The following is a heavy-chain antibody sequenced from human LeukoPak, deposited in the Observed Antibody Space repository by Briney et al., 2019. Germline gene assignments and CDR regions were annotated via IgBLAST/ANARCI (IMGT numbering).Heavy chain of an antibody. Sequence: ASVKVSCKASGYTFTKYGMNWVRQAPGQGLEWMGWINTNTGNPTNTQGFTGRFVFSLDTSVSTAYLEISSLKAEDTAVYYCARRSEHSSGSQPAFDPWGQGTLVTVSS. CDR3: ARRSEHSSGSQPAFDP. J-gene: IGHJ5*02. CDR1: GYTFTKYG. D-gene: IGHD3-22*01. CDR2: INTNTGNP. V-gene: IGHV7-4-1*02.